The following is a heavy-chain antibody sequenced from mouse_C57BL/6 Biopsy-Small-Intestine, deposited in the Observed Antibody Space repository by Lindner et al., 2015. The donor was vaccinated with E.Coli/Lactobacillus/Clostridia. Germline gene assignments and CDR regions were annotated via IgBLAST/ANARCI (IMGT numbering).Heavy chain of an antibody. Sequence: VQLQESGPELVKPGASVKISCKASGYAFSTSWMNWVKQRPGKGLEWIGRSYPGDGNANYNGKFKGKATLTADKSSNTAYMQLSSLASEDSAVYFCARPSDDYGGVFAYWGQGTLVTVSA. CDR1: GYAFSTSW. J-gene: IGHJ3*01. CDR2: SYPGDGNA. CDR3: ARPSDDYGGVFAY. V-gene: IGHV1-82*01. D-gene: IGHD2-4*01.